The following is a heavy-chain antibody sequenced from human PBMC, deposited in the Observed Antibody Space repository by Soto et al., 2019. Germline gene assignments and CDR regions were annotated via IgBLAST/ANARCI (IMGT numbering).Heavy chain of an antibody. CDR3: GRHSHPGYRVWFDR. V-gene: IGHV1-69*01. D-gene: IGHD2-2*02. Sequence: QVQLVQSGAEVKKPGSSVKVSCKASGGTFSSYAISWVRKAPGQGLEWMGGIIPIFGTANYAQKFQGRVTITADESTITAYMELSSLRSEDTVVYYWGRHSHPGYRVWFDRWGQGTLVTV. CDR2: IIPIFGTA. CDR1: GGTFSSYA. J-gene: IGHJ5*02.